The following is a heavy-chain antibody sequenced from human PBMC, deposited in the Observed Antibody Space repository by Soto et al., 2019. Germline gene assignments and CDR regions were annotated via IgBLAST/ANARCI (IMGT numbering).Heavy chain of an antibody. J-gene: IGHJ3*01. CDR2: ISSGSSFI. CDR3: AREGVPNYDYWSGDASDL. Sequence: EMQLVEFGGALVKPGGSLRLSCAASGFTFSNYAMNWVRQAPGQGLEWVSSISSGSSFISYADSVKGRFTISRDNANKSLHLEMNSLRVEDTALYYCAREGVPNYDYWSGDASDLWGHGTMVTVSS. D-gene: IGHD3-3*01. CDR1: GFTFSNYA. V-gene: IGHV3-21*01.